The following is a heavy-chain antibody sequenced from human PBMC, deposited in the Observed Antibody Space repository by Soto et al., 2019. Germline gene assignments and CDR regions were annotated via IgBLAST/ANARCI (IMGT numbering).Heavy chain of an antibody. CDR1: GYSFTRYW. D-gene: IGHD3-10*01. V-gene: IGHV5-10-1*01. Sequence: GESLKISCKGSGYSFTRYWISWVRQMPGKGLEWMGRIDPSDSYTNYGPSFQGHVTMSVDESTSTAYLQWSSLKASDTAMYYCARMDGLVRGITKNWFDPWGQGTLVTVSS. CDR2: IDPSDSYT. J-gene: IGHJ5*02. CDR3: ARMDGLVRGITKNWFDP.